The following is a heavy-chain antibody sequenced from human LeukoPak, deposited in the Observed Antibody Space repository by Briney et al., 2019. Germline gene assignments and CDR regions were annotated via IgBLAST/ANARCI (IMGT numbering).Heavy chain of an antibody. CDR3: AAWTDRGYSY. V-gene: IGHV3-7*01. D-gene: IGHD5-12*01. CDR2: INPDGDGM. Sequence: SGGSLRLSCAASGFTFSIYAMNWIRQAPGKGLEWVANINPDGDGMRFVDSVKGRFTMSRDNAQSSLHLQMNSLRVEDTAFYYCAAWTDRGYSYWGQGVLVTVSS. CDR1: GFTFSIYA. J-gene: IGHJ4*02.